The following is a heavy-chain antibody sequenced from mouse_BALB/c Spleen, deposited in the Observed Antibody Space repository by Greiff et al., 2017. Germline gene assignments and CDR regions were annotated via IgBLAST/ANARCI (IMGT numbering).Heavy chain of an antibody. V-gene: IGHV10-1*02. CDR3: VRHAILDY. CDR1: GFTFNTYA. D-gene: IGHD6-1*01. Sequence: EVMLVESGGGLVQPKGSLKLSCAASGFTFNTYAMNWVRQAPGKGLEWVARIRSKSNNYATYYADSVKDRFTISRDDSQSMLYLQMNNLKTEDTAMYYCVRHAILDYWGQGTTLTVSS. J-gene: IGHJ2*01. CDR2: IRSKSNNYAT.